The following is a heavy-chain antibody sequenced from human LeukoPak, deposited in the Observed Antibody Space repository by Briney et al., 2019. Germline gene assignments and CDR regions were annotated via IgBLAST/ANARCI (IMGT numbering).Heavy chain of an antibody. D-gene: IGHD5-24*01. CDR1: GFTFSSYG. CDR2: ISYSGDNT. V-gene: IGHV3-30*19. J-gene: IGHJ6*04. Sequence: GGSLRLSCAASGFTFSSYGMHWVRQAPGKGLEWVTLISYSGDNTYYADSVKGRFTFSRDRAKNTLYLQMNSLRPEDSAVYYCASDPRDGGQNVWGKGTMVTVSS. CDR3: ASDPRDGGQNV.